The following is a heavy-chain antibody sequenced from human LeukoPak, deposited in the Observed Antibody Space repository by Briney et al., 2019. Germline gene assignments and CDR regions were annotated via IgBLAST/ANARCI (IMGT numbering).Heavy chain of an antibody. D-gene: IGHD1-26*01. J-gene: IGHJ4*02. CDR3: ARDKAIVGATMGFDY. CDR1: GYTFTSYG. Sequence: ASVKVSCKASGYTFTSYGISWVRQAPGQGLEWMGWISAYNGNTNYVQKLQGRFTITTDTSTSTAYMELRSLRSDDTAVYYCARDKAIVGATMGFDYWGQGTLVTVSS. CDR2: ISAYNGNT. V-gene: IGHV1-18*01.